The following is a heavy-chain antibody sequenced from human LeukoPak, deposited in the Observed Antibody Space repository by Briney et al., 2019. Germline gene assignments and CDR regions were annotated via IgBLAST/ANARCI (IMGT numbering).Heavy chain of an antibody. CDR2: IYYSGST. D-gene: IGHD6-19*01. V-gene: IGHV4-59*12. Sequence: SETLSLTCTVSGGSISSYYWSWIRQPPGKGLEWIGYIYYSGSTNYNPSLKSRVTISVDTSKNQFSLKLSSVTAADTAVYYCAREAQEWLGTDYWGQGTLVTVSS. CDR3: AREAQEWLGTDY. CDR1: GGSISSYY. J-gene: IGHJ4*02.